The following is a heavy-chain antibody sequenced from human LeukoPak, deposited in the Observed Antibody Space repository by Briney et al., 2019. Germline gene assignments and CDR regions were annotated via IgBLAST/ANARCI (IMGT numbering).Heavy chain of an antibody. J-gene: IGHJ4*02. V-gene: IGHV1-69*01. CDR2: IIPIFGTA. D-gene: IGHD4-23*01. CDR1: GGTFSSYA. Sequence: SVKVSCKASGGTFSSYAISWVRQAPGQGLAWMGGIIPIFGTANYAQKFQDRVTITAVESMTTVYMELSSLRSEDTAVYYCARGWLAETTVVTPYSYWGQGTLVTVSS. CDR3: ARGWLAETTVVTPYSY.